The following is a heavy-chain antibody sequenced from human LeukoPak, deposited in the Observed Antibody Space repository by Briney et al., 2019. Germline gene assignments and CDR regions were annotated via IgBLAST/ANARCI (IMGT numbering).Heavy chain of an antibody. D-gene: IGHD6-19*01. CDR3: ASVGVSGWYYFDY. CDR1: GFTFSSYA. CDR2: ISYDGSNK. Sequence: PGRSLRLSCAASGFTFSSYAMHWVRQAPGKGLEWVAVISYDGSNKYYADSVKGRFTISRDNSKNTLYLQMNSLRAEDTAVYYCASVGVSGWYYFDYWGQGTLVTVSS. J-gene: IGHJ4*02. V-gene: IGHV3-30-3*01.